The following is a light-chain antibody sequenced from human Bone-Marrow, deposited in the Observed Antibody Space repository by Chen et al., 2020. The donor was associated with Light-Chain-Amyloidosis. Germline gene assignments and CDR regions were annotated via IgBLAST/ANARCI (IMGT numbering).Light chain of an antibody. Sequence: QSVLTQPPSASGTPGQRVTTSCSGSTSNIGSKVVNWYQQLPGTAPQLLIYFNNQRPAGVPDRFSGSKSGTSASLAISGLQSEDEADYYCTAWDDSLDGPVFGGGTKLTVL. CDR1: TSNIGSKV. CDR3: TAWDDSLDGPV. V-gene: IGLV1-44*01. CDR2: FNN. J-gene: IGLJ3*02.